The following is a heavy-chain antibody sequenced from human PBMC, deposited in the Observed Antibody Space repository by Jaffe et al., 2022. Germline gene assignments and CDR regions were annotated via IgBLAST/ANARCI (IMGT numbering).Heavy chain of an antibody. CDR2: INHSGST. CDR3: ARDRGSGFDY. J-gene: IGHJ4*02. D-gene: IGHD3-10*01. Sequence: QVQLQQWGAGLLKPSETLSLTCAVYGGSFSGYYWSWIRQPPGKGLEWIGEINHSGSTNYNPSLKSRVTISVDTSKNQFSLKLSSVTAADTAVYYCARDRGSGFDYWGQGTLVTVSS. V-gene: IGHV4-34*01. CDR1: GGSFSGYY.